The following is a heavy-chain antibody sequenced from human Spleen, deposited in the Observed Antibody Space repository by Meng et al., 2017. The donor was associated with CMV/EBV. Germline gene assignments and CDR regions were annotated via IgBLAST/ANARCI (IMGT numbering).Heavy chain of an antibody. CDR3: ARPGILEELERAPQRYYYYYYGMDV. CDR1: GFTFSSYS. CDR2: ISSSSSYI. Sequence: GESLKISCAAPGFTFSSYSMNWVRQAPGKGLEWVSSISSSSSYIYYADSVKGRFTISRDNAKNTLYLQMNSLRAEDTAVYYCARPGILEELERAPQRYYYYYYGMDVWGQGTTVTVSS. D-gene: IGHD1-1*01. V-gene: IGHV3-21*01. J-gene: IGHJ6*02.